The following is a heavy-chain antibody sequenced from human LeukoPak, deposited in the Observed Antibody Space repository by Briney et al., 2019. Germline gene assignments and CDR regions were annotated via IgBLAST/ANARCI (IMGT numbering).Heavy chain of an antibody. CDR2: INPNSGGT. Sequence: ASVKVSCKASGHTFTDYHIHWVRQAPGQVLEWMGWINPNSGGTNYAENFQGRVTMTRDTSISTAYMELSGLRSDDTAVYYCTRFRHVAVAGTPHFDYWGQGTLVTVSS. D-gene: IGHD6-19*01. J-gene: IGHJ4*02. CDR1: GHTFTDYH. CDR3: TRFRHVAVAGTPHFDY. V-gene: IGHV1-2*02.